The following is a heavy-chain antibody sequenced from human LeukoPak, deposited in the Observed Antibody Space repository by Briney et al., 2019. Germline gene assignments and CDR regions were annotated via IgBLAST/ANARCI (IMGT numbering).Heavy chain of an antibody. V-gene: IGHV3-23*01. D-gene: IGHD6-13*01. J-gene: IGHJ4*02. CDR3: AREEGIATSGALEY. Sequence: GGSLRLSCAASEFTFSTYAMNWVRQAPGKGLEWVSIISASGGSTYYADSVKGRFTISRDNAKNSLYLQMNSLRAEDTALYYCAREEGIATSGALEYWGQGILVTVSS. CDR2: ISASGGST. CDR1: EFTFSTYA.